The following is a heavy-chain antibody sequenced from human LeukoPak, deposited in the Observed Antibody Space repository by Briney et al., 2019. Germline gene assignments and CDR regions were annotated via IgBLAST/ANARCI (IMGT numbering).Heavy chain of an antibody. J-gene: IGHJ2*01. Sequence: SVNVSCKASGYTFTGNHVHWVRQPRGQGGAWIGWIDTNSGGTKYSQKLQDSLTMNSDTSINTAYMELSGLRSDDTAVYFCAKEAGIVSFHLWGRATLVTLSP. CDR2: IDTNSGGT. D-gene: IGHD6-13*01. V-gene: IGHV1-2*02. CDR3: AKEAGIVSFHL. CDR1: GYTFTGNH.